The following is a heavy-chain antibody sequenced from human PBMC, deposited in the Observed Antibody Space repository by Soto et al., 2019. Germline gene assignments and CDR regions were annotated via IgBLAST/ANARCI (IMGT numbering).Heavy chain of an antibody. D-gene: IGHD6-19*01. V-gene: IGHV4-4*02. Sequence: QVQLQESGPGLVKPSGTLSLTCAVSGGSISSSNWWSWVRQPPGKGLEWIGEIYHSGSTNYNPSLKSRVTISVDKSKNQSSLKLSSVTAADTAVYYCARDMAVAGTYYYYYGMDVWGQGTTVTVSS. CDR3: ARDMAVAGTYYYYYGMDV. J-gene: IGHJ6*02. CDR1: GGSISSSNW. CDR2: IYHSGST.